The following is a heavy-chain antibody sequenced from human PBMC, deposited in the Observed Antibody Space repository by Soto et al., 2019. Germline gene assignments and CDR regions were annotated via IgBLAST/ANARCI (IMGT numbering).Heavy chain of an antibody. V-gene: IGHV3-48*02. Sequence: EVQLVESGGGLVQPGGSLRLSCAASGFTFSSYSMNWVRQAPGKGLEWVSYISSSSSTIYYADSVKGRFTISRDNAKNSLYLQMNSLRDEDTAVYYCARDFWSGLRGRGLDYWGQGTLVTVSS. CDR1: GFTFSSYS. CDR3: ARDFWSGLRGRGLDY. CDR2: ISSSSSTI. J-gene: IGHJ4*02. D-gene: IGHD3-3*01.